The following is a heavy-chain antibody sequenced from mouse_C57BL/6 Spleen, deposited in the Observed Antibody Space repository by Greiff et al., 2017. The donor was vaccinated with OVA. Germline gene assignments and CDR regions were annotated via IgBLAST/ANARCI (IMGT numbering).Heavy chain of an antibody. J-gene: IGHJ1*03. CDR1: GYTFTSYW. V-gene: IGHV1-52*01. CDR3: ARQIYYDYDGWYFDV. D-gene: IGHD2-4*01. Sequence: QVQLKQPGAELVRPGSSVKLSCKASGYTFTSYWMHWVKQRPIQGLEWIGNIDPSDSETHYNQKFKDKATLTVDKSSSTAYMQLSSLTSEDSAVYYCARQIYYDYDGWYFDVWGTGTTVTVSS. CDR2: IDPSDSET.